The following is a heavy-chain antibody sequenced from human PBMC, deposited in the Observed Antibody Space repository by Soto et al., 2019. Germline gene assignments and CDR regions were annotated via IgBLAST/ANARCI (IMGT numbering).Heavy chain of an antibody. CDR2: INPSGGST. Sequence: GASVKVSCKASGYTFTSYYMHWVRQAPGQGLEWMGIINPSGGSTSYAQKFQGRVTMTRDTSTSTVYMELSSLRSEDTAVYYCARDLGGNLPGWGGDYWGQGTLVTVSS. J-gene: IGHJ4*02. V-gene: IGHV1-46*01. D-gene: IGHD1-26*01. CDR3: ARDLGGNLPGWGGDY. CDR1: GYTFTSYY.